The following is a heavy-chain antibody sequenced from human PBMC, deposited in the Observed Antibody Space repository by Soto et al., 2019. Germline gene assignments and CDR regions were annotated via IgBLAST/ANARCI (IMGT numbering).Heavy chain of an antibody. V-gene: IGHV3-21*01. CDR2: ISSRSDI. CDR1: GFTFSTYS. J-gene: IGHJ6*02. D-gene: IGHD2-2*02. Sequence: GGSLRLSCVGSGFTFSTYSINWVRQAPGKGLEWVSSISSRSDIYYADSVKGRFTISRDNAKNSVSLQMNSLRAEDTAVYYCEREYTAWPLAYGLDVWGQGTTVTVSS. CDR3: EREYTAWPLAYGLDV.